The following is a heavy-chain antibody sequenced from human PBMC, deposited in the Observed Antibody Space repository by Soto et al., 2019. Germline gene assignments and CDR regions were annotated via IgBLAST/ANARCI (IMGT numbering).Heavy chain of an antibody. V-gene: IGHV3-23*01. CDR2: LSGSGGGT. Sequence: EVQLLESGGDLVQPGGSLRLSCAASGFTFSSYAMSWVRQAPGKGLEWVSSLSGSGGGTYYADSVKGRFTISRDNSRNTLYLQMNSLRAEDTAVYYCALAYFFDYWGQGTLVTVSS. J-gene: IGHJ4*02. CDR3: ALAYFFDY. CDR1: GFTFSSYA.